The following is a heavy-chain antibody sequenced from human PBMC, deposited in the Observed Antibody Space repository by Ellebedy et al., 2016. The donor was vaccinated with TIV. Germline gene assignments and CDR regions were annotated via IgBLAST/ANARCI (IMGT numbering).Heavy chain of an antibody. CDR2: IIPIFGTA. D-gene: IGHD6-13*01. CDR1: GGTFSSYA. CDR3: ARDSRIAAAGKYYYYGMDV. V-gene: IGHV1-69*13. J-gene: IGHJ6*02. Sequence: ASVKVSCKASGGTFSSYAISWVRQAPGQGLEWMGGIIPIFGTANYAQKFQGRVTITADESTSTAYMELSSLRSEDTAVYYCARDSRIAAAGKYYYYGMDVWGQGTTVTVSS.